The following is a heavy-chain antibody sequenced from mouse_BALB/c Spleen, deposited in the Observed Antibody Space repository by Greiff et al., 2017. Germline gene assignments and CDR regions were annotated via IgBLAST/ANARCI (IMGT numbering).Heavy chain of an antibody. Sequence: VKLMESGPGLVAPSQSLSITCTVSGFSLTSYGVHWVRQPPGKGLEWLGVIWAGGSTNYNSALMSRLSISKDNSKSQVFLKMNSLQTDDTAMYYCATPYYSHAMDYWGQGTSVTVSS. CDR3: ATPYYSHAMDY. D-gene: IGHD1-1*01. CDR2: IWAGGST. J-gene: IGHJ4*01. V-gene: IGHV2-9*02. CDR1: GFSLTSYG.